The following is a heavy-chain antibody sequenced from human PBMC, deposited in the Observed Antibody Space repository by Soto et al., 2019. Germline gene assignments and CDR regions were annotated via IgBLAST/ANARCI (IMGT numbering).Heavy chain of an antibody. Sequence: PGGSLRLSCAASGFTFSSYAMSWVRQAPGKGLEWVSAISGSGGSTYYADSVKGRFTISRDNSKNTLYLQMNSLRAEDTAVYYCEKDPFHSGWYTPFNYGAKETLFTVSS. J-gene: IGHJ4*02. CDR1: GFTFSSYA. CDR2: ISGSGGST. V-gene: IGHV3-23*01. CDR3: EKDPFHSGWYTPFNY. D-gene: IGHD6-19*01.